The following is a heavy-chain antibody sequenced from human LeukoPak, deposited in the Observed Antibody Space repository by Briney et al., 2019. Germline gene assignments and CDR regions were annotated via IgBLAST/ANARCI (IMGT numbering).Heavy chain of an antibody. V-gene: IGHV4-59*01. CDR1: GGSISSYY. Sequence: PSETLSLTCTVSGGSISSYYWSWIRQPPGQGLERMGYIYYSGSTNYNPSLKSRVTISVDTSNNQFSLKLSSVTAADTAVYYCARDSSGYRRGSFDYWGQGTLVTVSS. CDR3: ARDSSGYRRGSFDY. D-gene: IGHD3-22*01. J-gene: IGHJ4*02. CDR2: IYYSGST.